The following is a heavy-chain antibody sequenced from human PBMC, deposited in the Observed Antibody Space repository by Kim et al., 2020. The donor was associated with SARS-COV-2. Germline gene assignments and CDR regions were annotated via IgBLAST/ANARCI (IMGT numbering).Heavy chain of an antibody. CDR1: GFTFSSYW. D-gene: IGHD3-10*01. V-gene: IGHV3-7*01. CDR3: ARDPIPGGFGEFYFDY. CDR2: IKQDGSEK. J-gene: IGHJ4*02. Sequence: GGSLRLSCAASGFTFSSYWMSWVRQAPGKGLEWVANIKQDGSEKYYVDSVKGRFTISRDNAKNSLYLQMNSLRAEDAAVYYCARDPIPGGFGEFYFDYWGQGTLVTVSS.